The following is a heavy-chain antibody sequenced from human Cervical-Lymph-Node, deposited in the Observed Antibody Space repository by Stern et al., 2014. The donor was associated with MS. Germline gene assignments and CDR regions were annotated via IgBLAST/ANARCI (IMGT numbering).Heavy chain of an antibody. CDR2: ITWNGVGT. V-gene: IGHV3-43*01. D-gene: IGHD6-6*01. J-gene: IGHJ5*02. CDR3: VKDLLSRSS. Sequence: VQLGQSGGVVVQPGGSLRLSCAASGFIFADYSMHWVRQTPGEGLEWVSLITWNGVGTYYAESVKGRFTISRDNSLYSLYLQMNSLTTDDTAFYYCVKDLLSRSSWGQGTLVTVSS. CDR1: GFIFADYS.